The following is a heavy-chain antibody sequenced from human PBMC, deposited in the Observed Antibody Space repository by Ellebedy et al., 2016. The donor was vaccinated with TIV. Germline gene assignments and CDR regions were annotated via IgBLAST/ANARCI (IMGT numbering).Heavy chain of an antibody. Sequence: ASVKVSXXASGYTFTSYDINWVRQATGQGFEWMGWMNPNSGNTGYAQKFQGRVTMTRSTSISTAYMELSSLRSEDTAVYYCARSRRGPAARPYYYYYMDVWGKGTTVTVSS. J-gene: IGHJ6*03. CDR2: MNPNSGNT. CDR1: GYTFTSYD. CDR3: ARSRRGPAARPYYYYYMDV. V-gene: IGHV1-8*01. D-gene: IGHD2-2*02.